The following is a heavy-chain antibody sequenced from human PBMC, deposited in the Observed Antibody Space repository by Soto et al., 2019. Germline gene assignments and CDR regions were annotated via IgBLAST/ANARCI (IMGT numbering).Heavy chain of an antibody. Sequence: GASVKVSCKASGYNFTSHYMHWVRQAPGQGLESMGIIYPRGGTTIYAQKFQGRVTMTRDTSTHTFYMELSSLRSEDTAMYYCARVGYSSTGTTFHYHGLGVWGQGTTVTVSS. CDR2: IYPRGGTT. V-gene: IGHV1-46*01. CDR3: ARVGYSSTGTTFHYHGLGV. J-gene: IGHJ6*02. D-gene: IGHD3-22*01. CDR1: GYNFTSHY.